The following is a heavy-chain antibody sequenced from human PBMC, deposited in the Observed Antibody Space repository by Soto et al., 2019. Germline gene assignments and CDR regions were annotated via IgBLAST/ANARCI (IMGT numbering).Heavy chain of an antibody. CDR1: GFTFSSYA. CDR3: AKDDYYGSGSYYKPKEPGAFDY. D-gene: IGHD3-10*01. Sequence: GGSLRLSCAASGFTFSSYAMSWVRQAPGKGLEWVSAISGSGGSTYYADSVKGRFTISRDNSKNTLYLQMNSLRAEDTAVYYCAKDDYYGSGSYYKPKEPGAFDYWGQGTLVTVSS. J-gene: IGHJ4*02. V-gene: IGHV3-23*01. CDR2: ISGSGGST.